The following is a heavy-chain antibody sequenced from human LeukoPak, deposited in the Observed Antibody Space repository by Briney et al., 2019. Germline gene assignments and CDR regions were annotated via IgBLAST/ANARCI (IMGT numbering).Heavy chain of an antibody. CDR2: IYSGGST. D-gene: IGHD3-16*01. CDR1: GFTVSSNY. V-gene: IGHV3-53*01. CDR3: ARDRSGGWFDP. J-gene: IGHJ5*02. Sequence: QAGGSLRLSCAASGFTVSSNYMSWVRQAPGKGLEWVSVIYSGGSTYYADSVKGRFTISRDNSKNTLYLQMNSLRAEDTAVYYCARDRSGGWFDPWGQGTLVTVSS.